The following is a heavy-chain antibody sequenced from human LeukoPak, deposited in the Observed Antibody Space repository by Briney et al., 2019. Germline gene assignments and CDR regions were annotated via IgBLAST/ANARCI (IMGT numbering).Heavy chain of an antibody. CDR3: ATTTGYSSGWSSLGAFDI. CDR2: IYTSGST. D-gene: IGHD6-19*01. CDR1: GGSISSYY. Sequence: SETLSLTCTVSGGSISSYYWSWIRQPAGKGLEWIGRIYTSGSTNYNPSLKSRVTMSVDTSKNQFSLKLSSVTAADTAVYYCATTTGYSSGWSSLGAFDIWGQGTMVTVSS. V-gene: IGHV4-4*07. J-gene: IGHJ3*02.